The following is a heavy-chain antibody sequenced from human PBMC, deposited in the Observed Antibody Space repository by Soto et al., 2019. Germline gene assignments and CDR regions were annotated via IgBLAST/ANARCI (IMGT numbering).Heavy chain of an antibody. CDR1: VYRLTSYG. CDR3: ARDLGYSSGWYYFDF. Sequence: ASVKVSCKASVYRLTSYGISWVRQAPGQGLEWMGWISAYNGNTNYAQKLQGRVTMTTDTSTSTAYMEVRSLRSDDTAVYYCARDLGYSSGWYYFDFWGQGTLVTVS. D-gene: IGHD6-19*01. J-gene: IGHJ4*02. CDR2: ISAYNGNT. V-gene: IGHV1-18*01.